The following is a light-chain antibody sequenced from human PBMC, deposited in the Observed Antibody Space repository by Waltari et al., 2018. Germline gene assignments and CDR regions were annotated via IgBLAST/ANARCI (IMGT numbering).Light chain of an antibody. CDR2: HAS. CDR3: QQYNRWPPLT. Sequence: EVVMTQPPATLSVSPGERATLSCRASQSIATDLAWYQHKPGQAPRLLIYHASTRATAIPTRCRGSGSGTDFTLTISGLQSEDSAVYYCQQYNRWPPLTFGGGTKVEI. V-gene: IGKV3D-15*01. CDR1: QSIATD. J-gene: IGKJ4*01.